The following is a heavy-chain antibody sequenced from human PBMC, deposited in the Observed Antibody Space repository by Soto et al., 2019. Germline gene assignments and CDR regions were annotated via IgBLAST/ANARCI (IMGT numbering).Heavy chain of an antibody. J-gene: IGHJ6*02. D-gene: IGHD3-10*01. CDR3: ARWPRYGSGSYYYYYSGLDV. V-gene: IGHV4-34*01. CDR1: GESFSGYY. CDR2: INHSGSM. Sequence: SETLSLTCAVYGESFSGYYWSWIRQPPGKGLEWIGEINHSGSMNYNPSLKSRVTMSVDTSKNQFSLNLNSVTAADTAVYYCARWPRYGSGSYYYYYSGLDVWGQGTTVTV.